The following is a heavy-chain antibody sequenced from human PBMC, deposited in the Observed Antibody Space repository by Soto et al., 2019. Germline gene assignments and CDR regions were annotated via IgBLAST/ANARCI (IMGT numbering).Heavy chain of an antibody. CDR2: ISGSGGST. D-gene: IGHD5-12*01. J-gene: IGHJ3*02. CDR3: AKVTTGEMATIFQAFDI. V-gene: IGHV3-23*01. Sequence: EVQLLESGGGLVQPGGSLRLSCAASGFTFSSYAMSWVRQAPGKGLEWVSAISGSGGSTYYADSVKGRFTISRDNSKNTLYLQMNSLRVEDTAVYYCAKVTTGEMATIFQAFDIWGQGTMVTVSS. CDR1: GFTFSSYA.